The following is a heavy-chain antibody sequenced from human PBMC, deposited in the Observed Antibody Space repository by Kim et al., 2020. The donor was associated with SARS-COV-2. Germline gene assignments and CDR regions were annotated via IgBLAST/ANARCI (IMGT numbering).Heavy chain of an antibody. CDR3: TRVLRNYGGLYFYYGMDV. D-gene: IGHD1-7*01. Sequence: KGRFTISRDDSKSIAYLQMNSLKTEDTAVYYCTRVLRNYGGLYFYYGMDVWGQGTTVTVSS. J-gene: IGHJ6*02. V-gene: IGHV3-49*02.